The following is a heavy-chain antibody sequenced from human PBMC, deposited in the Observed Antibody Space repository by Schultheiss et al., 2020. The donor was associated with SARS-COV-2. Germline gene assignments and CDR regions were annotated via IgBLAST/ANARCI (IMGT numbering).Heavy chain of an antibody. Sequence: GGSLKISCAASGFTFSSYWISWVRQAPGKGLEWVANIKQDGSEKYYVDSVKGRFTISRDNAKNSLYLQMNSLRAEDTAVYYCARSMVRGVFDYWGQGTLVTVSS. CDR1: GFTFSSYW. CDR2: IKQDGSEK. CDR3: ARSMVRGVFDY. V-gene: IGHV3-7*04. J-gene: IGHJ4*02. D-gene: IGHD3-10*01.